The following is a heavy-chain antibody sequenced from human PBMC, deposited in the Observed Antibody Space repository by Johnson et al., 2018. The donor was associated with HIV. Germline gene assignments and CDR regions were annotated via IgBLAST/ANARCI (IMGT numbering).Heavy chain of an antibody. CDR3: ARFDSFDAFDI. V-gene: IGHV3-33*01. J-gene: IGHJ3*02. CDR2: IWYDGSNK. D-gene: IGHD3-9*01. CDR1: GFTFSSYG. Sequence: QVQLVESGGGVVQPGRSLRLSCAASGFTFSSYGMHWVRQAPGKGLEWVAVIWYDGSNKYYADSVKGRFTISRDNSKNTLYLQMNSLRAEDTAVYYCARFDSFDAFDIWGQGTMVIVS.